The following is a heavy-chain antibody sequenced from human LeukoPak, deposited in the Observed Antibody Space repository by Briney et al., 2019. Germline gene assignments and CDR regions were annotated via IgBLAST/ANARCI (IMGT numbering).Heavy chain of an antibody. CDR1: GGTFSSYA. Sequence: GASVTVSCKASGGTFSSYAISWVRQAPGQGLEWMGGIIPIFGTANYAQKFQGRVTITADESTSTAYMELSSLRSEDTAVYYCARDRDIAVAWPQRGDAFDIWGQGTMVTVSS. CDR3: ARDRDIAVAWPQRGDAFDI. V-gene: IGHV1-69*13. D-gene: IGHD6-19*01. J-gene: IGHJ3*02. CDR2: IIPIFGTA.